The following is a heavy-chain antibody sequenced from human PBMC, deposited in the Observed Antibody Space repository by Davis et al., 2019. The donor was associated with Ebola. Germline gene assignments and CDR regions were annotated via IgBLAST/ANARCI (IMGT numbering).Heavy chain of an antibody. CDR3: AHTFITVIRGARYGSYYGLDV. CDR2: IFSNDEK. V-gene: IGHV2-26*01. D-gene: IGHD3-10*01. J-gene: IGHJ6*04. CDR1: GFSLSNARMG. Sequence: SGPTLVKPTETLTLTCTVSGFSLSNARMGVSWIRQPTGKALEWLAHIFSNDEKSYRTSLKSRLTISKDTSENQVALTMTNMDPADTATYYCAHTFITVIRGARYGSYYGLDVWGKGTTVTVSS.